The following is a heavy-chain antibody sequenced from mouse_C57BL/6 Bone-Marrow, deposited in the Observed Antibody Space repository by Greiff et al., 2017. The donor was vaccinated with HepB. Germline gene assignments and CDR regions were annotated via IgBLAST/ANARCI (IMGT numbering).Heavy chain of an antibody. J-gene: IGHJ4*01. CDR1: GYTFTGYW. CDR3: ARSAGYYRVYYAMDY. CDR2: ILPGSGST. Sequence: VKLVESGAELMKPGASVKLSCKATGYTFTGYWIEWVKQRPGHGLEWIGEILPGSGSTNYNEKFKGKATFTADTSSNTAYMQLSSLTTENSAIYYCARSAGYYRVYYAMDYWGQGTSVTVSS. D-gene: IGHD2-3*01. V-gene: IGHV1-9*01.